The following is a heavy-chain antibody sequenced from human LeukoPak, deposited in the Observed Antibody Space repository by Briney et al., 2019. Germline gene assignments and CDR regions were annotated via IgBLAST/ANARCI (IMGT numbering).Heavy chain of an antibody. CDR1: GYTFTGYY. Sequence: GASVKVSCKASGYTFTGYYMHWVRQAPGQGLEWMGWINPNSGNTNYAQKLQGRVTMTTDTSTSTAYMELRSLRSDDTAVYYCARDSPRRIGWLRSDIDVAPYYFDYWGQGTLVTVSS. V-gene: IGHV1-18*04. J-gene: IGHJ4*02. CDR3: ARDSPRRIGWLRSDIDVAPYYFDY. D-gene: IGHD5-12*01. CDR2: INPNSGNT.